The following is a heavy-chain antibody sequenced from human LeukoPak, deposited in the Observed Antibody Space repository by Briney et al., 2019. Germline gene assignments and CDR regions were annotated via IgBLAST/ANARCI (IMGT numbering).Heavy chain of an antibody. Sequence: GGSLRLSCAASGFTFSSYSMNWVRQAPGKGLEWISYISYDSGIRYYADSVRGRFTISRDNSKNTLYLQMNSLRAEDTAVYYCATIAAAYEYFQHWGQGTLVTVSS. V-gene: IGHV3-48*01. D-gene: IGHD6-13*01. CDR1: GFTFSSYS. J-gene: IGHJ1*01. CDR3: ATIAAAYEYFQH. CDR2: ISYDSGIR.